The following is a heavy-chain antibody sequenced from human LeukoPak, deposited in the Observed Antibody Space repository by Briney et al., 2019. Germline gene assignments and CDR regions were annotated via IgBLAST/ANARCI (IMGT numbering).Heavy chain of an antibody. Sequence: GGSLRLSCAASGFTFSGSAMHWVRQASGKGLEWVGRIRSKANSYSTAYAASVKGRFTISRDDSKNTAYLQMNSLKTEDTAVYYCTRYIAAVGKVNWGQGTLVTVSS. V-gene: IGHV3-73*01. CDR3: TRYIAAVGKVN. D-gene: IGHD6-13*01. J-gene: IGHJ4*02. CDR1: GFTFSGSA. CDR2: IRSKANSYST.